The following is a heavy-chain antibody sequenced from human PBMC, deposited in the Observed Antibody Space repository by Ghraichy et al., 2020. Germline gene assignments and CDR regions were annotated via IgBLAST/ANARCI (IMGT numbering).Heavy chain of an antibody. D-gene: IGHD2-15*01. CDR2: IYHTGST. J-gene: IGHJ4*02. CDR1: GGSIISSNW. Sequence: LSLTCAVSGGSIISSNWWSWVRQPPGKGLEWIGEIYHTGSTNYNPSLKSRVTISLDKSKMQFSLNLSSVTAADTAVYFCARGAHGGYFDHWGQGTLVTVSS. V-gene: IGHV4-4*01. CDR3: ARGAHGGYFDH.